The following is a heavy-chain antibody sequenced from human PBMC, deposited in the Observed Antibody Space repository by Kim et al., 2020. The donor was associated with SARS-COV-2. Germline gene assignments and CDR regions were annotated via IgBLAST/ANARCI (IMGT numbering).Heavy chain of an antibody. J-gene: IGHJ6*02. CDR2: IYPGDSDT. CDR1: GYSFTSYW. Sequence: GESLKISCKGSGYSFTSYWIGWVRQMPGKGLEWMGIIYPGDSDTRYSPSFQGQVTISADKSISTAYLQWSSLKASDTAMYYCARHVMLDGYNYNYYYGMDVWGQGTTVTVSS. V-gene: IGHV5-51*01. D-gene: IGHD5-12*01. CDR3: ARHVMLDGYNYNYYYGMDV.